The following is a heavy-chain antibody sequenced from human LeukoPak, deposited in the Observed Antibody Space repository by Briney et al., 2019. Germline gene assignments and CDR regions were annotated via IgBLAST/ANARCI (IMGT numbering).Heavy chain of an antibody. CDR3: ARDAITMVRGVISP. D-gene: IGHD3-10*01. Sequence: GGSLRLSCAASGFTFSSYSMNWVRQAPGKGLEWVSSISSSISYIYYADSVKGRFTISRDNAKNSLYLQMNSLRAEDTAVYYCARDAITMVRGVISPWGQGTLVTVSS. CDR2: ISSSISYI. V-gene: IGHV3-21*01. J-gene: IGHJ5*02. CDR1: GFTFSSYS.